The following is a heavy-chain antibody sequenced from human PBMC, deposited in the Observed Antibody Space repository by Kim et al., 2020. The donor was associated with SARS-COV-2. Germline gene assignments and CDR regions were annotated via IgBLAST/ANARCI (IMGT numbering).Heavy chain of an antibody. CDR2: VNNGGNA. CDR1: GFTFSSRA. J-gene: IGHJ4*02. Sequence: GGSLRLSCAASGFTFSSRAMSWVRQAPGKGPEWVASVNNGGNAYYADSVKGRFTVARDITRDTLYHQMNSLRAEDTALYFCAKDHPSSGWPAFGSWGQGTLVTVSS. V-gene: IGHV3-23*01. CDR3: AKDHPSSGWPAFGS. D-gene: IGHD6-19*01.